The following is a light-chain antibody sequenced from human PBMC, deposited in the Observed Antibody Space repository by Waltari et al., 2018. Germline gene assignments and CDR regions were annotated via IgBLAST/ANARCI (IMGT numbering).Light chain of an antibody. Sequence: EIVLTQSPGTLSLSPGERATLPCRASQSVSSSYLAWYQQKPGQAPRLLIYGASSRATGIPDRFRGSGSGTDFTLTISRLEPEDFAVYYCQQYGSSPPMYTFGQGTKLEIK. CDR2: GAS. CDR1: QSVSSSY. CDR3: QQYGSSPPMYT. V-gene: IGKV3-20*01. J-gene: IGKJ2*01.